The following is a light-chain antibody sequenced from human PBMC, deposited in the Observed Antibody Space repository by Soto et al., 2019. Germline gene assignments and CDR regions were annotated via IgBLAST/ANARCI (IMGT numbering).Light chain of an antibody. CDR1: QNVSRY. Sequence: EIVLTQSPATLSLSPGESATLSCRASQNVSRYLAWYQQKPGQAPRLLIYDAYDRATGIPARFSGSGSGTAFTLTISSLEPEDFAFYYCQQRYNWPPLTFGGGTKVEIK. J-gene: IGKJ4*01. CDR3: QQRYNWPPLT. V-gene: IGKV3-11*01. CDR2: DAY.